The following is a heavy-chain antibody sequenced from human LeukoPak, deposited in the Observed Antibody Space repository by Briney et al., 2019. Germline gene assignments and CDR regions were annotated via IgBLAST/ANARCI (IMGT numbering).Heavy chain of an antibody. Sequence: GGSLRLSCAASGFTFSIYSMNWVRQAPGKGLEWLSYITSDSNTIYYADSVKGRFTISRDNAKNSLYLQMNSLRAEDTAVYYCARDQLYCSGGYCYKDYWGQGTLVTVSS. V-gene: IGHV3-48*01. CDR2: ITSDSNTI. CDR1: GFTFSIYS. D-gene: IGHD2-15*01. CDR3: ARDQLYCSGGYCYKDY. J-gene: IGHJ4*02.